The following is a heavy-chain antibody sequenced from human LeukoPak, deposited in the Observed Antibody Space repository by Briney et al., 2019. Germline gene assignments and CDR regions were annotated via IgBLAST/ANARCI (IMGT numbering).Heavy chain of an antibody. D-gene: IGHD5-18*01. CDR1: GYTFTSYG. Sequence: ASVKVSCKASGYTFTSYGISWVRQAPGQGLEWVGWIGAYNGNTNYAQKFQGRVTMTTDTSTRTAYMELRSLRSDDTAVYYCAIRLKEGIQLWLNYWGQGTLVTVSS. CDR2: IGAYNGNT. J-gene: IGHJ4*02. CDR3: AIRLKEGIQLWLNY. V-gene: IGHV1-18*01.